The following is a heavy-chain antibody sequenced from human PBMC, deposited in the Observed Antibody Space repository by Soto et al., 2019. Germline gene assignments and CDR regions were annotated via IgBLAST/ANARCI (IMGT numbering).Heavy chain of an antibody. D-gene: IGHD1-26*01. J-gene: IGHJ4*02. Sequence: PGGSLRLSCAASGFTFSDHYMAWVRQAPGKGLEWVGRTRNKANRYSTEYAASVQGRFTISRDESKNSLYLQMNSLKTEDTAVYYCARSGSYRPPDYWGQGTLVTVSS. CDR1: GFTFSDHY. CDR2: TRNKANRYST. CDR3: ARSGSYRPPDY. V-gene: IGHV3-72*01.